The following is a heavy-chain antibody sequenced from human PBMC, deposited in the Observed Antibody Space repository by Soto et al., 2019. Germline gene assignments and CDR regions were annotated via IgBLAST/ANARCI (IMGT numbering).Heavy chain of an antibody. CDR2: IYHNGDT. J-gene: IGHJ4*01. Sequence: SETLSLTCFVSGGSIGTFHWSWIRQSPGRGLEWIGYIYHNGDTSYNPSLQSRVTMSVDTSKSQISLKLRSVSAADTAVYYCARDALDTADMVLRTWGQGALVTVSS. CDR3: ARDALDTADMVLRT. V-gene: IGHV4-59*01. D-gene: IGHD3-10*01. CDR1: GGSIGTFH.